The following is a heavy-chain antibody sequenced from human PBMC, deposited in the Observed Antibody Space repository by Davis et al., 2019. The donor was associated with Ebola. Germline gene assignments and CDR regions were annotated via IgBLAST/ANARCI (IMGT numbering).Heavy chain of an antibody. V-gene: IGHV4-39*07. Sequence: PSETLSLTCTVFGASVSSTSSWGWVRQPPGKGLEWIVCVFSTGNTYYNPSLKSRVTISVDTSKNQFSLRLTSVTAADTAVYYCARDSSGDAFDLWGQGTMVTVSS. CDR3: ARDSSGDAFDL. CDR1: GASVSSTSS. CDR2: VFSTGNT. J-gene: IGHJ3*01.